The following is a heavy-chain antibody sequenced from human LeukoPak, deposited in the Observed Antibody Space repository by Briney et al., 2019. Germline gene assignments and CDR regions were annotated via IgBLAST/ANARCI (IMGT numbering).Heavy chain of an antibody. CDR2: ISGSGVST. CDR3: AKGAESYYYDSSGYYSAEYFQH. V-gene: IGHV3-23*01. J-gene: IGHJ1*01. CDR1: GFRFSSYA. D-gene: IGHD3-22*01. Sequence: GGSLRLSCAASGFRFSSYAMSWVRQAPGKGLEWVSAISGSGVSTYYADSVKGRFTISRDNSKNTLYLQMNSLRAEDTAVYYCAKGAESYYYDSSGYYSAEYFQHWGQGTLVTVSS.